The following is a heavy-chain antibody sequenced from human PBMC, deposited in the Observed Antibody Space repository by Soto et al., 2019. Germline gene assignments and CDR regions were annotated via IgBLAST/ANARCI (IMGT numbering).Heavy chain of an antibody. CDR3: ARVSSSSWYYAKWYYYYGMDV. J-gene: IGHJ6*02. Sequence: PSETLSLTCAVYGGSFSGYYWSWIRQPPGKGLEWIGEINHSGSTNYNPSLKSRVTISVDTSKNQFSLKLSSVTAADTAVYYCARVSSSSWYYAKWYYYYGMDVWGQGTTVTVSS. V-gene: IGHV4-34*01. CDR2: INHSGST. CDR1: GGSFSGYY. D-gene: IGHD6-13*01.